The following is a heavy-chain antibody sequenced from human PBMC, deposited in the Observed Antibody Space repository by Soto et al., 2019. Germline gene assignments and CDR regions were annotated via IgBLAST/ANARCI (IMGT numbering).Heavy chain of an antibody. CDR1: GFSFSSYG. V-gene: IGHV3-30*18. D-gene: IGHD3-3*01. Sequence: GGSLRLSCAASGFSFSSYGMQWVRQAPVKGLEWVAVVSYDGSLKYYADSVKGRFTVSRDNSKNTLYLQMNSPTAEDTAVYYCANVLVFTIRKGFDYWGMGTLVTVSS. J-gene: IGHJ4*02. CDR3: ANVLVFTIRKGFDY. CDR2: VSYDGSLK.